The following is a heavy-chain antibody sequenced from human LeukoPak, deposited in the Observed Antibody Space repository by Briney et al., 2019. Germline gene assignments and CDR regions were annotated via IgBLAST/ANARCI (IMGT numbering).Heavy chain of an antibody. CDR2: IYNSGST. CDR1: GGSISIYY. V-gene: IGHV4-59*08. Sequence: SETLSLTCTVSGGSISIYYWSWVRQPPGKGLEWIGYIYNSGSTTYNPSLKSQATISVDTSKNQFSLKLNSVTAADTAVYYSARHYGPWGQGTLVTVSS. D-gene: IGHD3-10*01. J-gene: IGHJ5*02. CDR3: ARHYGP.